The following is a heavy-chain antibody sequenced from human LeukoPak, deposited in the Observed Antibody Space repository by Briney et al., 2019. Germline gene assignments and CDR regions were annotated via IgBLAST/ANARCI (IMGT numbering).Heavy chain of an antibody. V-gene: IGHV1-18*01. Sequence: ASVKVSCKTSGYTFSNFGINWVRQAPGQGLEWMGWISGDNDNPNYGQKFQGRLTVTTDTSTSTAYMELRNLRFDDTAVYYCARDGTSTDDYWGQGTLVTVSS. CDR1: GYTFSNFG. J-gene: IGHJ4*02. D-gene: IGHD2-2*01. CDR2: ISGDNDNP. CDR3: ARDGTSTDDY.